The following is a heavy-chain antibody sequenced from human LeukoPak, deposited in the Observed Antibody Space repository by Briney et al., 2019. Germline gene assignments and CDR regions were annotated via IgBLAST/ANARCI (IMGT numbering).Heavy chain of an antibody. Sequence: ASVRVSCMASGYTFTSYDINWVRQAPGQGLEWMGWMNPNSGNTGYAQKFQGRVTMTRNTSISTAYMELSSLRSEDTAVYYCAIPMYSSGWSGDYWGQGTLVTVSS. D-gene: IGHD6-19*01. CDR1: GYTFTSYD. V-gene: IGHV1-8*01. J-gene: IGHJ4*02. CDR2: MNPNSGNT. CDR3: AIPMYSSGWSGDY.